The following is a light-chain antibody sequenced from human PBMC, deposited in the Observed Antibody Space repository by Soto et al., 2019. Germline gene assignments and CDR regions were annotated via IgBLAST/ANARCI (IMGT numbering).Light chain of an antibody. CDR1: QSVSST. CDR2: GAS. Sequence: EVVLTQSPATLSVSPGDRATLSCRASQSVSSTLAWYQQKPGQAPRLLIYGASTRATGVPARFSGSGSATEFTLSISSLQSEDVAVYYCQQYGDWPPETFGQGTKLEI. J-gene: IGKJ2*01. CDR3: QQYGDWPPET. V-gene: IGKV3-15*01.